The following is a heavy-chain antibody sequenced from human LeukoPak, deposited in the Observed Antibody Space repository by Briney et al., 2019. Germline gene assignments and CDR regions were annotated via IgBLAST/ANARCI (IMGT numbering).Heavy chain of an antibody. CDR1: GYTFTNYD. Sequence: ASVKVSCKASGYTFTNYDINWVRQTTGQGLQWIGWMNPKSGDSGYAQELQGRDTMTRDTSIRTAYMELSSLTSEDTALYFCARFSPNENHGDYAFDYWGQGTPVTVSS. J-gene: IGHJ4*02. V-gene: IGHV1-8*01. D-gene: IGHD4-17*01. CDR3: ARFSPNENHGDYAFDY. CDR2: MNPKSGDS.